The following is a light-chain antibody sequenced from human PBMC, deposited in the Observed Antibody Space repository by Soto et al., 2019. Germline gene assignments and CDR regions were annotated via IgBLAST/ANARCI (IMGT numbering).Light chain of an antibody. Sequence: QSVLTQPASVSGSPGQSIAISCTGTNSDVGAYNFVSWYQQYPGKAPKLIIHEVHNRPSGVSDRSSGSKSGNTASLTISGLQADDEADYYCSSFTTYNTRVFGTGTKVTVL. CDR3: SSFTTYNTRV. V-gene: IGLV2-14*01. CDR2: EVH. CDR1: NSDVGAYNF. J-gene: IGLJ1*01.